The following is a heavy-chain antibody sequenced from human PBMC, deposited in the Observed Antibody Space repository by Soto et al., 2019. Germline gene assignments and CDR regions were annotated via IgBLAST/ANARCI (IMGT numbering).Heavy chain of an antibody. V-gene: IGHV1-69*01. CDR2: IIPIFGTA. CDR3: ARDRVRGYYYDSSGSKGAY. D-gene: IGHD3-22*01. Sequence: QVQLVQSGAEVKKPGSSVKVSCKASGGTFSSYAISWVRQAPGQGLEWMGGIIPIFGTANYAQKFQGRVTITADESTSTAYMELSSLRSEDTAVYYCARDRVRGYYYDSSGSKGAYWGQGTLVTVSS. J-gene: IGHJ4*02. CDR1: GGTFSSYA.